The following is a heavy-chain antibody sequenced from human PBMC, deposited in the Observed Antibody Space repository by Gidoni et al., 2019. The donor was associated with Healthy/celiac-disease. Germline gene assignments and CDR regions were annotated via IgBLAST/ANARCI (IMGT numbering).Heavy chain of an antibody. CDR3: AKDPNDSSGSSAEPFDY. CDR2: ISGSGGST. J-gene: IGHJ4*02. CDR1: GFTFSSYA. Sequence: EVQLLESGGGLVQPGGSLRLSCAASGFTFSSYAMSWVRQAPGKGLEWVSAISGSGGSTYYADSVKGRFTISRDNSKNTLYLQMNSLRAEDTAVYYCAKDPNDSSGSSAEPFDYWGQGTLVTVSS. D-gene: IGHD3-22*01. V-gene: IGHV3-23*01.